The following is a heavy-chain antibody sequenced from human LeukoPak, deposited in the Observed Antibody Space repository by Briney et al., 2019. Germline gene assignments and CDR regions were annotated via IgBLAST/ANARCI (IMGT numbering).Heavy chain of an antibody. CDR2: IKHDGSEK. CDR1: GFNFSNYW. Sequence: GGSLRLSCVVSGFNFSNYWMNWVRQAPGKGLEWVANIKHDGSEKYYVDSVKGRFSISRDNAKNSLYLQINSLRAEDTAVYYCARALSHCLDYWGQGTLVTVSS. D-gene: IGHD3-16*01. CDR3: ARALSHCLDY. J-gene: IGHJ4*02. V-gene: IGHV3-7*01.